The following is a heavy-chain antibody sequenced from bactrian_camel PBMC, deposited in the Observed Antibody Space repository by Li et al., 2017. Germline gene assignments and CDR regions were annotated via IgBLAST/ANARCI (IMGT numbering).Heavy chain of an antibody. Sequence: DVQLVESGGGSVEAGGSLRLSCVASGYTGRTGCMSWFRQAPEKEREGVASIYVGGGMEHGVTYYADSVKGRFTISQDSATKAVNLQMNSLKPEDTSMYYCAADSIVCAVGLIGGYWGQGTQVTVS. J-gene: IGHJ6*01. CDR1: GYTGRTGC. V-gene: IGHV3S40*01. CDR2: IYVGGGMEHGVT. CDR3: AADSIVCAVGLIGGY.